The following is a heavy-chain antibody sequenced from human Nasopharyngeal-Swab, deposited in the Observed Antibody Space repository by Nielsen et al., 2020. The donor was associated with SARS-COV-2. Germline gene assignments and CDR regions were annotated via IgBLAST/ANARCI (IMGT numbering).Heavy chain of an antibody. CDR1: GGSFSGYY. J-gene: IGHJ6*04. D-gene: IGHD2-15*01. V-gene: IGHV4-34*01. CDR2: INHSGST. Sequence: GSLRLSCAVYGGSFSGYYWSWIRQPPGKGLEWIGEINHSGSTSYNPSLKSRVTISVDTSKNQFSLKLSSVTAADTAVYYCAREARAGVVVAATVDVWGKGTTVTVSS. CDR3: AREARAGVVVAATVDV.